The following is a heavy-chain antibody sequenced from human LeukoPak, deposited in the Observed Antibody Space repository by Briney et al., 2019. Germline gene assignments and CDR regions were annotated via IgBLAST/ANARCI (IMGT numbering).Heavy chain of an antibody. J-gene: IGHJ4*02. D-gene: IGHD1-14*01. CDR3: AKSDLNRFDY. CDR1: GFTFSSYG. Sequence: GGSLRLSCAASGFTFSSYGMHWVRQAPGKGLEWVAFIRYDGSNKYYADSVKGRFPISRDNSKNTQYLQMNSLRAEDTAVYYCAKSDLNRFDYWGQGTLVTVSS. V-gene: IGHV3-30*02. CDR2: IRYDGSNK.